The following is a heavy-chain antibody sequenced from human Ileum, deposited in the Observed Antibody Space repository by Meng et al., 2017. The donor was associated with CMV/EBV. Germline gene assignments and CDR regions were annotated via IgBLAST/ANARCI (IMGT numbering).Heavy chain of an antibody. CDR3: VKGATLGVTAPDY. V-gene: IGHV3-23*01. CDR1: GFTFSTYR. Sequence: GESPKISCAASGFTFSTYRMSWVRQAPGKGLEWVSRIRDSDGTKTYADSVKGRFTISRDISQSMLYLQMNSLRAEDTAVYYCVKGATLGVTAPDYWGQGTLVTVSS. D-gene: IGHD3-3*01. CDR2: IRDSDGTK. J-gene: IGHJ4*02.